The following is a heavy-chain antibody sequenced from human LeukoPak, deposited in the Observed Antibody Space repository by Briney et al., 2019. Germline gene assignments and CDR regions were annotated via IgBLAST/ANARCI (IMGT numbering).Heavy chain of an antibody. J-gene: IGHJ5*02. CDR3: ARDALYCSSTSCYLNWFDP. CDR1: GYTFTGYY. CDR2: INPNSGGT. Sequence: ASVKVSCKASGYTFTGYYMRWVRQAPGQGLEWMGWINPNSGGTNYAQKVQGRVTMTRDTSISTAYMELSRLRSDDTAVYYCARDALYCSSTSCYLNWFDPWGQGTLVTVSS. D-gene: IGHD2-2*01. V-gene: IGHV1-2*02.